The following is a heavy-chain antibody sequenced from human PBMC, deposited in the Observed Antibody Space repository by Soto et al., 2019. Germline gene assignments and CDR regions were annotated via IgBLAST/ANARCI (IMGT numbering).Heavy chain of an antibody. CDR3: AIDKPPTITGLLDY. CDR2: ISYDGSNK. V-gene: IGHV3-30-3*01. Sequence: GGSLRLSCAASGFTFTDYAMHWVRQAPGKGLEWVAFISYDGSNKYFADSVKGRFTISRDNSKNTLYLHMNSLRAQDTAVYYCAIDKPPTITGLLDYWGQGTLVPVSS. J-gene: IGHJ4*02. D-gene: IGHD5-12*01. CDR1: GFTFTDYA.